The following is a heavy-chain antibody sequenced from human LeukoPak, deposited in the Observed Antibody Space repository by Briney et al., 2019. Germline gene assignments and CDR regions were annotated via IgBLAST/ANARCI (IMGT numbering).Heavy chain of an antibody. J-gene: IGHJ4*02. CDR2: ITSSARNT. CDR1: GFTFSDYN. D-gene: IGHD6-19*01. Sequence: GGSLRLSCAASGFTFSDYNMTWVRQAPGKGLEWEWVAYITSSARNTLYAESVKGRFTISRDNARNSLYMQMNSLRAEDTAVYYCARESGSGEFDYWGQGPLVTVSS. V-gene: IGHV3-11*04. CDR3: ARESGSGEFDY.